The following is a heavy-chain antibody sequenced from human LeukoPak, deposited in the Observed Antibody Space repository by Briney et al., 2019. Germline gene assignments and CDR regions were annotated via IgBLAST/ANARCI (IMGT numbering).Heavy chain of an antibody. D-gene: IGHD3-22*01. CDR3: AREYSSGYYRTFDF. V-gene: IGHV3-30-3*01. CDR2: ISYDGGNK. CDR1: GFIFSSYN. Sequence: PGRSLRLSCAASGFIFSSYNMHWVRQAPGKGLEWVAIISYDGGNKYYADSVKGRFTISRDNSKDTLFLQMNSLRTEDTAVYYCAREYSSGYYRTFDFWGQGTLVTVSS. J-gene: IGHJ4*02.